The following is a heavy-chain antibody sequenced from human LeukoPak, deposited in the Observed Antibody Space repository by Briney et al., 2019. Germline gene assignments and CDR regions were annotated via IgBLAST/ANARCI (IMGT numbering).Heavy chain of an antibody. CDR2: ISSGGTYI. J-gene: IGHJ6*03. CDR3: ASLYYFDNPYYMDV. V-gene: IGHV3-21*01. CDR1: GFTFSSYS. D-gene: IGHD3-9*01. Sequence: TGGSLRLSCAASGFTFSSYSMNWVRQAPGKGLECVSYISSGGTYIYYADSVKGRFTVSRDIAKNSLYLQMNSLRAEDTAVYYCASLYYFDNPYYMDVWGKGTTVSISS.